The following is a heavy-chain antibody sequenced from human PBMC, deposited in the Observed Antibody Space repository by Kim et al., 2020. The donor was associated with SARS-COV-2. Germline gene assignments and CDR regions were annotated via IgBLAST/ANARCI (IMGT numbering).Heavy chain of an antibody. CDR3: ARVPEYTVVMRGPIDY. V-gene: IGHV3-11*01. Sequence: GGSLRLSCAASGFTFSDYYMSWIRQAPGKGLEWVSYISSSGSTIYYADSVKGRFTISRDNAKNSLYLQMNSLRAEDTAVYYCARVPEYTVVMRGPIDYWGQGTLVTVSS. CDR2: ISSSGSTI. J-gene: IGHJ4*02. CDR1: GFTFSDYY. D-gene: IGHD2-15*01.